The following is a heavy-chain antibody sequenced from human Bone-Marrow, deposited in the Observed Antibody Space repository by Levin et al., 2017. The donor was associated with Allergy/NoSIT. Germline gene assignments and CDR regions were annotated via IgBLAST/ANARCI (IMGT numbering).Heavy chain of an antibody. D-gene: IGHD2-2*01. CDR1: GYSFTSYG. V-gene: IGHV1-18*04. CDR2: ISPYTGNT. J-gene: IGHJ6*02. Sequence: ASVKVSCKTSGYSFTSYGVSWVRQAPGQGLEWMGWISPYTGNTFYSEKFQGRVTMTTDTPTRTASMELRSLRSGDTAVYYCARLLGYCASTTCRGIGVGGMDVWGQWTTVSV. CDR3: ARLLGYCASTTCRGIGVGGMDV.